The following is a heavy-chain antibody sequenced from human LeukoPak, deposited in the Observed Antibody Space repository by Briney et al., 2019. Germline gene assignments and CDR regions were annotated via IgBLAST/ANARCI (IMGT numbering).Heavy chain of an antibody. CDR2: VWFDGTNR. J-gene: IGHJ4*02. D-gene: IGHD1-7*01. Sequence: GGSLRLSCAASGFSFSDFGMHWVRQAPGNGLEWVAVVWFDGTNRYYADSVKGRFTVSRDNSKNTLDLQMSSLRAEDTAIYYCARGQITGTTNWFDYWGQGTLVTVSS. V-gene: IGHV3-33*01. CDR1: GFSFSDFG. CDR3: ARGQITGTTNWFDY.